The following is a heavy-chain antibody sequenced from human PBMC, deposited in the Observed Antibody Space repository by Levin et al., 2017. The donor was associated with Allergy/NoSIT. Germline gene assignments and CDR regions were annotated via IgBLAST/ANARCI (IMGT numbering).Heavy chain of an antibody. Sequence: ASLKVSCKASGYTFTSYYMHWVRQAPGQGLEWMGIINPSGGSTSYAQKFQGRVTMTRDTSTSTVYMELSSLRSEDTAVYYCARAVHRGYSYGYDLDYWGQGTLVTVSS. V-gene: IGHV1-46*01. CDR3: ARAVHRGYSYGYDLDY. CDR1: GYTFTSYY. D-gene: IGHD5-18*01. CDR2: INPSGGST. J-gene: IGHJ4*02.